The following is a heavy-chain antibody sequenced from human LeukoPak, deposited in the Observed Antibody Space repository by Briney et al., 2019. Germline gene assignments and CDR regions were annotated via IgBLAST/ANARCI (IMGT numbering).Heavy chain of an antibody. J-gene: IGHJ3*02. Sequence: ASVKVSCKASGYTFTGYYMHWVRQAPGQGLEWMGWINPNSGGTNYAQKFQGRVTMTRDTSISTAYMELSRLRSDDTAVYYCARFGSKIQVRFLEWSLSLDIWGQGTMVTVSS. CDR2: INPNSGGT. D-gene: IGHD3-3*01. CDR1: GYTFTGYY. CDR3: ARFGSKIQVRFLEWSLSLDI. V-gene: IGHV1-2*02.